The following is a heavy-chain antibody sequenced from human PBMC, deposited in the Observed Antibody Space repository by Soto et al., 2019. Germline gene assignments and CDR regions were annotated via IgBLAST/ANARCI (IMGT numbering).Heavy chain of an antibody. CDR1: GFTVSSNY. Sequence: HPGGSLRLSCAASGFTVSSNYMSWVRQAPGKGLEWASVIYSGGSTYYADSVKGRFTISRDNSKNTLYLQMNSLRAEDTAVYYCARAGRRYFDWSYWGQGTLVTVSS. CDR2: IYSGGST. CDR3: ARAGRRYFDWSY. V-gene: IGHV3-53*01. D-gene: IGHD3-9*01. J-gene: IGHJ4*02.